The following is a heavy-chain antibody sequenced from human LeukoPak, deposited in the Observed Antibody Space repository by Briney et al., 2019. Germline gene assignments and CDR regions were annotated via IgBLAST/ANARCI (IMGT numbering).Heavy chain of an antibody. V-gene: IGHV1-18*01. J-gene: IGHJ5*02. CDR2: ISVYSGET. D-gene: IGHD6-19*01. Sequence: GASVKVSCKASGYTFDSYCITWVRQAPGQGLEWMGWISVYSGETDSAQNVKGRVTMTTDTSTTTAYLVLRGLTSDDTAVYYCARGTSGWYWLDPWGQGTLVIVSA. CDR3: ARGTSGWYWLDP. CDR1: GYTFDSYC.